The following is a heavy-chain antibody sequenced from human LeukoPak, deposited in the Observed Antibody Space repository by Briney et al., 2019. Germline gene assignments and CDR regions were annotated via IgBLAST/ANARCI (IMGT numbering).Heavy chain of an antibody. Sequence: GASVKVSCKASGYTFTGYYMHWVRQAPGQGLEWMGRIIPIFGTANYAQKFQGRVTITTDESTSTAYMELSSLRSEDTAVYYCARGPPLYSSGWFPFDYWGQGTLVTVSS. D-gene: IGHD6-19*01. V-gene: IGHV1-69*05. CDR2: IIPIFGTA. CDR1: GYTFTGYY. CDR3: ARGPPLYSSGWFPFDY. J-gene: IGHJ4*02.